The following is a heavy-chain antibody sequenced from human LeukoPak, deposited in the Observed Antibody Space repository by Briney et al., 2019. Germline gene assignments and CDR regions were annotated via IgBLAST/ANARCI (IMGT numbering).Heavy chain of an antibody. D-gene: IGHD3-10*01. Sequence: SQTLSLTCTVSGTSISSGGYYWSWIRQHPGKGLGCIAYIYHTGSTYYNPSLKSRVIISVDTSQNQFSLTLSSVTAADTAAYYCARVIGPGSSIDYWGQGTQVTVSS. CDR3: ARVIGPGSSIDY. V-gene: IGHV4-31*03. CDR1: GTSISSGGYY. J-gene: IGHJ4*02. CDR2: IYHTGST.